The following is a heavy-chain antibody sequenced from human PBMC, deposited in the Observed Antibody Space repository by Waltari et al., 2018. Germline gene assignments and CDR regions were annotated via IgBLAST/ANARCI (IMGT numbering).Heavy chain of an antibody. V-gene: IGHV3-66*01. D-gene: IGHD4-17*01. CDR3: AREMDGGYLDI. J-gene: IGHJ4*02. CDR1: GFRVSSYG. CDR2: IYSGGST. Sequence: EVHLVESGGGLVHHGGSLRFYGDVIGFRVSSYGMRWVRQPPGEGLEWASVIYSGGSTFYSGSVTGRFTISRDNSYNTLFLDMRNLRTEDTATYYCAREMDGGYLDIWGQGTLVTVSS.